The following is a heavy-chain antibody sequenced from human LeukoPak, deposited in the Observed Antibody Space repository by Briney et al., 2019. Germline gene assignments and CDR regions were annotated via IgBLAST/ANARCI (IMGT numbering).Heavy chain of an antibody. CDR2: IYYSGST. V-gene: IGHV4-59*01. Sequence: SETLSLTRTVSGGSMSSYYWSWIRQPPGKGLEWIGYIYYSGSTNFNPSLKSRVSMSVDTSKNQFSLQLSSVTAADTAVYFCARGGTGRHYRYYFDYWGQGTLVTVSS. D-gene: IGHD2-8*02. CDR3: ARGGTGRHYRYYFDY. CDR1: GGSMSSYY. J-gene: IGHJ4*02.